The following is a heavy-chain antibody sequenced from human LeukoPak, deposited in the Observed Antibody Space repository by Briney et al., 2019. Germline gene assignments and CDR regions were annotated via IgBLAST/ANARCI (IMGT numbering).Heavy chain of an antibody. CDR3: ASVPPIGVAAAVVDY. D-gene: IGHD6-13*01. CDR1: GGSTSSYY. V-gene: IGHV4-59*12. CDR2: IYYSGST. Sequence: SETLSLTCTVSGGSTSSYYWSWIRQPPGKGLEWIGYIYYSGSTNYNPSLKSRVTISVDTSKNQFSLKLSSVTAADTAVYYCASVPPIGVAAAVVDYWGQGTLVTVSS. J-gene: IGHJ4*02.